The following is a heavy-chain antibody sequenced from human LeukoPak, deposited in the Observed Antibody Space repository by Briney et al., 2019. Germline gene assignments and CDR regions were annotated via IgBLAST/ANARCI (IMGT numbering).Heavy chain of an antibody. Sequence: GGSLRLSCAASGFTFRSYAMSWVRQAPGKGLEWVSYISGSGSTIYYADSVKGRFTISRDNAKNSLYLQMNSLRAEDTATYYCYYAGYWGQGTLVTVSS. CDR2: ISGSGSTI. CDR3: YYAGY. V-gene: IGHV3-48*03. J-gene: IGHJ4*02. D-gene: IGHD3-3*01. CDR1: GFTFRSYA.